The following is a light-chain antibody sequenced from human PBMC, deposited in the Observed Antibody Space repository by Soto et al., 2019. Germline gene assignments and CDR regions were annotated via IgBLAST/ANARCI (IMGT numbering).Light chain of an antibody. CDR1: QSISSY. CDR3: QQSYSTPPT. J-gene: IGKJ1*01. Sequence: DIQMTQSPSSLSASVGDRVTITCRASQSISSYLNWYQQKPGKAPKLLIYAASSLQSGVPSRFSGSGSGTDFTLTISSLQPEDSATYYCQQSYSTPPTFGQGTKVDNK. V-gene: IGKV1-39*01. CDR2: AAS.